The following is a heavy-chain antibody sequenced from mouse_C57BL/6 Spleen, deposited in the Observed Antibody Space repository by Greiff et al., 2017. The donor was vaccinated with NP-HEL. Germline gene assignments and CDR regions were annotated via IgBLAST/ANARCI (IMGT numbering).Heavy chain of an antibody. CDR3: ARWDDYDAGVYAMDY. J-gene: IGHJ4*01. CDR2: IYPRDGST. CDR1: GYTFTDHT. Sequence: QVQLQQSDAELVKPGASVKISCKVSGYTFTDHTIHWMKQRPEQGLEWIGYIYPRDGSTKYNEKFKGKATLTADKSSSTAYMQLNSLTSEDSAVYFCARWDDYDAGVYAMDYWGQGTSVTVSS. D-gene: IGHD2-4*01. V-gene: IGHV1-78*01.